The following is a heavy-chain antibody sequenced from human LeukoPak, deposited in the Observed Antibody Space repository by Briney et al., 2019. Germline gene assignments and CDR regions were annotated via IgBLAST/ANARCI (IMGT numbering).Heavy chain of an antibody. J-gene: IGHJ4*02. CDR1: GFTFSRYW. D-gene: IGHD3-9*01. CDR3: ARGAHYDTLTSDY. V-gene: IGHV3-7*04. CDR2: IKQDGSEK. Sequence: PGESLRLSCAASGFTFSRYWMNWVRQAPGKGLEWVANIKQDGSEKYYVDSVKGRFIISRDNAKNSLYLQVNSLRAEDTAVYYCARGAHYDTLTSDYWGQGTLVTVSS.